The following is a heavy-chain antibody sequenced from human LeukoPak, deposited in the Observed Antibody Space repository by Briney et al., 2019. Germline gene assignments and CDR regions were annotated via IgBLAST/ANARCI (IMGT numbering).Heavy chain of an antibody. Sequence: PGRSLRLSCAASGFTFSRYGMHWVRQAPGKGLEWVAVISYDGSNKYYADSVKGRFTISRDNSKNTLYLQMNSLRAEHTAVYYFAESDVYYFGSGSLDHWGQGTLVTVSS. CDR2: ISYDGSNK. V-gene: IGHV3-30*18. CDR1: GFTFSRYG. CDR3: AESDVYYFGSGSLDH. D-gene: IGHD3-10*01. J-gene: IGHJ4*02.